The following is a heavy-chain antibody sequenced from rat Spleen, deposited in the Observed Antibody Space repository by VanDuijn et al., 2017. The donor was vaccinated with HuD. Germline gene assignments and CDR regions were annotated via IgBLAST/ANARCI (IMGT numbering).Heavy chain of an antibody. CDR3: ARQPVAYYGYNPFDY. CDR2: ISTSGGST. J-gene: IGHJ2*01. CDR1: GFTFSNYD. V-gene: IGHV5-25*01. Sequence: EVQLVESGGGLVQPGRSLKLSCAASGFTFSNYDMAWVRQAPTKGLEWVASISTSGGSTYYRDSVKGRFTVSRDNAKSTLYLQMDSLRSEDTATYYCARQPVAYYGYNPFDYWGQGVMVTVSS. D-gene: IGHD1-9*01.